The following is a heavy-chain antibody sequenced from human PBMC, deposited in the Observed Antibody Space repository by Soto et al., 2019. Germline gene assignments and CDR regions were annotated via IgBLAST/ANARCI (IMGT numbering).Heavy chain of an antibody. CDR3: ASNYLYYYGSGNTNYYGMDV. J-gene: IGHJ6*02. CDR1: GYTFTSYG. CDR2: ISAYNGHT. D-gene: IGHD3-10*01. V-gene: IGHV1-18*01. Sequence: QVQLVQSGAEVKKPGASVKVSCKASGYTFTSYGISWVRQAPGQGLGWMGWISAYNGHTNYSQKLQGRVTMTTDTSTSTAYMELRSLRSDETAVYYCASNYLYYYGSGNTNYYGMDVWGQGTTVTVSS.